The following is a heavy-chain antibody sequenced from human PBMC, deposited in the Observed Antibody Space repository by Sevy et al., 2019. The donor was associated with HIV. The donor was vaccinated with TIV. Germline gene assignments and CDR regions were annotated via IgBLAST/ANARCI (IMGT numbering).Heavy chain of an antibody. CDR3: ARYYYGSGKYYFDY. Sequence: SETLSLTCTVSGGSISSGTYYWTWIRQPAGKGLEWIGRIYTSGITNYNLSPKSRVTISLDTSKNQFSLNLSSVTAADMAVYYCARYYYGSGKYYFDYWGQGTLVTVSS. CDR1: GGSISSGTYY. CDR2: IYTSGIT. J-gene: IGHJ4*02. V-gene: IGHV4-61*02. D-gene: IGHD3-10*01.